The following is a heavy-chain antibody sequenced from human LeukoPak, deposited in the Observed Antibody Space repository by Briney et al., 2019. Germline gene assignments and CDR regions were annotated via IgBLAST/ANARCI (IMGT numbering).Heavy chain of an antibody. CDR3: ARVPSSNSYAS. Sequence: ASVKVSCKASGYTFTGYYMHWVRQAPGQGLEWMGWMNPNTGNAGYAQKFQDRVTITWDASISTAYMDLSSLRSEDTAVYYCARVPSSNSYASWGQGTLVTVSS. CDR1: GYTFTGYY. CDR2: MNPNTGNA. V-gene: IGHV1-8*02. J-gene: IGHJ4*02. D-gene: IGHD4-11*01.